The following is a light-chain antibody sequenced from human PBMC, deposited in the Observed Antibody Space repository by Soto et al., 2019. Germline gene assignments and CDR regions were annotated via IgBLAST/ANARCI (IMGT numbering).Light chain of an antibody. CDR3: SSYTSSSALYV. J-gene: IGLJ1*01. CDR2: DVT. V-gene: IGLV2-14*01. CDR1: SSDVGDNNY. Sequence: QSALTQPASVSGSPGQSITISCTGTSSDVGDNNYVSWYQQHPGKAPKLMIYDVTHRPSGISNRFSGSKSGNAASLTIAGHEADDEADYYCSSYTSSSALYVFGTGTKLTVL.